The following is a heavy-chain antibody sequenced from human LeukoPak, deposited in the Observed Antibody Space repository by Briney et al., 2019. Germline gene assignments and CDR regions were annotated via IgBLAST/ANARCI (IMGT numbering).Heavy chain of an antibody. CDR1: GFTFSSYA. CDR2: ISGSGGST. J-gene: IGHJ3*02. V-gene: IGHV3-23*01. CDR3: AKGVVVVVAAIDDAFDI. Sequence: GGTLRLSCAASGFTFSSYAMSWVRQAPGKGLEWVSAISGSGGSTYYADSVKGRFTISRDNSKNTLYLQMNSLRAEDTAVYYCAKGVVVVVAAIDDAFDIWGQGTMVTVSS. D-gene: IGHD2-15*01.